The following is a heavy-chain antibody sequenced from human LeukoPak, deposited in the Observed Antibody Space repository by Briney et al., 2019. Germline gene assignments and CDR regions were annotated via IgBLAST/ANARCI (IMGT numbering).Heavy chain of an antibody. V-gene: IGHV4-59*08. CDR1: ADSIGSFY. CDR2: ISYSGDS. J-gene: IGHJ2*01. D-gene: IGHD5-24*01. CDR3: ARQKSQFLLPSADWYFDL. Sequence: SETLSLTCTVSADSIGSFYWSWLRQPPGKGLEWIGHISYSGDSNYNPSLKSRVTLSVDTSKNQFPLRLTSATAADTAVYYCARQKSQFLLPSADWYFDLWGRGTLVTVSS.